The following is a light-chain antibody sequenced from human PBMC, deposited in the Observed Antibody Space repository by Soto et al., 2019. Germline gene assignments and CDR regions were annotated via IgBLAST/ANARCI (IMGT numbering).Light chain of an antibody. V-gene: IGLV1-44*01. CDR2: SDD. CDR3: AAWDDSLNGFV. Sequence: QSVLTQPPSASAPPGQGVTISCSGTSSNIGANIVTWYQQLPGAAPKLLIYSDDQRPSGVPDRVSGSKSGTSASLAIRGLQSEDEADYYCAAWDDSLNGFVFGSGTKLTVL. CDR1: SSNIGANI. J-gene: IGLJ1*01.